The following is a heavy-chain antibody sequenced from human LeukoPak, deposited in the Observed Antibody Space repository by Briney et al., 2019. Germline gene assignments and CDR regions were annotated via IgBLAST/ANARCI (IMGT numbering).Heavy chain of an antibody. CDR3: ARDPLDLYGVSDY. CDR1: GFTFSSYW. Sequence: SGGSLRLSCAASGFTFSSYWMHWVRQAPGKGLVWVSRINSYGSSTTYADSVKGRFTISRDNAKNTLYLQMNSLRAEDTAVYYCARDPLDLYGVSDYWGQGTLVTVSS. D-gene: IGHD4-17*01. V-gene: IGHV3-74*01. CDR2: INSYGSST. J-gene: IGHJ4*02.